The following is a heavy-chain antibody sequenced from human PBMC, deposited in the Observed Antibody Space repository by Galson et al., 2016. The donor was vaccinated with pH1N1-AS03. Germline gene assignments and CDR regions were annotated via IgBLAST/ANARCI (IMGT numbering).Heavy chain of an antibody. V-gene: IGHV3-7*03. Sequence: SLRLSCAASGFTFTNYWMTWVRQAPGKGLEWVANIKTDGGDKNYVDSVKGRFIISRGNAKNSLYLQMNSLRAEDTAVYYCARENWSVEYWGQGTLVIVSS. D-gene: IGHD1-1*01. CDR2: IKTDGGDK. CDR3: ARENWSVEY. CDR1: GFTFTNYW. J-gene: IGHJ4*02.